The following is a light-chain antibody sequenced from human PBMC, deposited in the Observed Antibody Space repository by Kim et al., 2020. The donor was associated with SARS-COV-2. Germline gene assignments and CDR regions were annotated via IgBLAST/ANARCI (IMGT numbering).Light chain of an antibody. CDR1: NNNVGNQG. CDR3: SAWDTSLSAWV. CDR2: RNN. V-gene: IGLV10-54*01. J-gene: IGLJ3*02. Sequence: QAGLTQPPSVSKGLRQTATLTCTGNNNNVGNQGAAWLQQHQGHPPKLLSHRNNSRPSGVSERLSASRSGNTVSLTITGLQPEDEADYYCSAWDTSLSAWVFGGGTQLTVL.